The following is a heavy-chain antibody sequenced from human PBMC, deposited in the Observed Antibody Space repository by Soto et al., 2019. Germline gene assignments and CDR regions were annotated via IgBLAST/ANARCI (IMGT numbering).Heavy chain of an antibody. CDR3: TKLASDSGDYGGFDY. V-gene: IGHV3-23*01. CDR2: IRVSGTST. D-gene: IGHD4-17*01. J-gene: IGHJ4*02. Sequence: GGSLRLSCAASGFTFSSHAMIWVRQAPGQGLEWVSSIRVSGTSTYYADSVKGRFTISRDNSNNTLYLQMNSLSAEDTALYFCTKLASDSGDYGGFDYWGQGTLVTVSS. CDR1: GFTFSSHA.